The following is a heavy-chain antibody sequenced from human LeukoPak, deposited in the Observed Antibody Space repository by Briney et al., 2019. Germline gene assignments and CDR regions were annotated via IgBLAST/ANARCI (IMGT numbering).Heavy chain of an antibody. CDR1: GYTFTGYY. J-gene: IGHJ4*02. CDR2: INPNSGGT. V-gene: IGHV1-2*02. Sequence: GASVKVSCKASGYTFTGYYMHWVRQAPGQGLEWMGWINPNSGGTNYAQKFQGRVTMTRDTSISTAYMELSSLRSEDTAVYYCARDGSCSGGSCYSEFDYWGQGTLVTVSS. D-gene: IGHD2-15*01. CDR3: ARDGSCSGGSCYSEFDY.